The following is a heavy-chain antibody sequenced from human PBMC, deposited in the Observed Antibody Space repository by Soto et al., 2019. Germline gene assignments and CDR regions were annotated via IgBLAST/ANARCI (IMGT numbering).Heavy chain of an antibody. Sequence: QVELVQSGAEVKKPGASVTISCKASGNTITKYYIHWVRQAPGRGLEWMGIINPGGGSASYAQKFQGRVTVYRDTSTGTVYMDLSSLRSEDTAVYYCARDTSDWSLYGMDVWGQGTTVTVSS. D-gene: IGHD3-9*01. J-gene: IGHJ6*02. CDR2: INPGGGSA. CDR3: ARDTSDWSLYGMDV. CDR1: GNTITKYY. V-gene: IGHV1-46*01.